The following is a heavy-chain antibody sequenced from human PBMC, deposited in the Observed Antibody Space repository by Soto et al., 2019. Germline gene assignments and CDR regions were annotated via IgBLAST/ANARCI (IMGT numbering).Heavy chain of an antibody. CDR1: GFTVSGNY. V-gene: IGHV3-53*01. D-gene: IGHD3-9*01. CDR3: ARGLNFDG. J-gene: IGHJ4*02. Sequence: EVQLVESGGGLIQPGGSLRLSCAASGFTVSGNYMSWVRQAPGKGLECISGIYSGGSTHYADSVKARFTISRDNSKNTVFLEMNSPRAEDSAGYYCARGLNFDGWGQGTLVTVSS. CDR2: IYSGGST.